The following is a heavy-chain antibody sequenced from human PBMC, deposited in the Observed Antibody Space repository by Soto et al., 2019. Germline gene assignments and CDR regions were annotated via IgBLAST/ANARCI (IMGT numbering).Heavy chain of an antibody. CDR3: ARRRDGYTGVWFDP. J-gene: IGHJ5*02. Sequence: PSETLSLTCSVSGAPISCFYWSWIRQSPGKGLEWIGHIYYSGSTNYNPSLKSRVSISLNTSKNQFSLNLSSVTAADTAVYYCARRRDGYTGVWFDPWGQGILVTVPS. V-gene: IGHV4-59*01. CDR1: GAPISCFY. CDR2: IYYSGST. D-gene: IGHD5-12*01.